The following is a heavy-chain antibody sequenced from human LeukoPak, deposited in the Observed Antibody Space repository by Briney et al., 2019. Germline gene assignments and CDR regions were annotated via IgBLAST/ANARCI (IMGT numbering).Heavy chain of an antibody. D-gene: IGHD3-10*01. J-gene: IGHJ3*02. CDR1: GFTFSDYY. CDR3: ARVPGKYAFDI. CDR2: ISSSSSST. Sequence: PGGSLRLSCAASGFTFSDYYMSWIRQAPGKGLEWVAYISSSSSSTNYADSVKGRFTISRDNAKNSLYLRMNSLRAEDTAVYYCARVPGKYAFDIWGQGTMVTVSA. V-gene: IGHV3-11*05.